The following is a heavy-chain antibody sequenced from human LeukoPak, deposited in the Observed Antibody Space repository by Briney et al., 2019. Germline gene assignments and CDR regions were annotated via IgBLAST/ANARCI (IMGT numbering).Heavy chain of an antibody. CDR3: ARRDYYDSSGYYYRDPDGHYFDY. CDR2: IYYSGST. D-gene: IGHD3-22*01. V-gene: IGHV4-30-4*01. Sequence: PSQTLSLTCTVSGGSISSGDYYWSWIRQPPGKGLEWIGYIYYSGSTYYNPSLKSRVTISVDTSKNQFSLKLSSVTAADTAVYYCARRDYYDSSGYYYRDPDGHYFDYWGQGTLVTVSS. J-gene: IGHJ4*02. CDR1: GGSISSGDYY.